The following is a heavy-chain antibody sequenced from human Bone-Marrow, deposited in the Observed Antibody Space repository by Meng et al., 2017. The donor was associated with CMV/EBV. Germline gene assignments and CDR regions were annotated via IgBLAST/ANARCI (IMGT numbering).Heavy chain of an antibody. D-gene: IGHD3-3*01. CDR2: INPNSGGT. J-gene: IGHJ5*02. CDR3: ARDGVLRFLEWDNWFDT. V-gene: IGHV1-2*02. CDR1: GYTFTGYY. Sequence: ASVKVSCKASGYTFTGYYMHWVRQAPGQGLEWMGWINPNSGGTNYAQKFQGRVTMTRDTSISTAYMELSRLRSDDTAVYYCARDGVLRFLEWDNWFDTWGQGTRVTVYS.